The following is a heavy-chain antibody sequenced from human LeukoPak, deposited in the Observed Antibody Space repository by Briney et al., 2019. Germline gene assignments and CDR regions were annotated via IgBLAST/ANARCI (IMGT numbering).Heavy chain of an antibody. CDR1: GFTFSSYA. D-gene: IGHD3-22*01. CDR2: ISGSGGST. V-gene: IGHV3-23*01. J-gene: IGHJ4*02. Sequence: QPGGSLRLSCAASGFTFSSYAMSWVRQAPGKGLEWVSAISGSGGSTYYADSVKGRFTISRDNSKNTLYLQMNSLTAEDTAVYYCAKEASWTYDSSGLFDYWGQGTLVTVSS. CDR3: AKEASWTYDSSGLFDY.